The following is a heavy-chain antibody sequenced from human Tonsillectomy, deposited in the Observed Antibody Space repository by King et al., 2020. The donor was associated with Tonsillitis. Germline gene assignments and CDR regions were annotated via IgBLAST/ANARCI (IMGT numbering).Heavy chain of an antibody. V-gene: IGHV1-2*02. J-gene: IGHJ1*01. CDR3: ATNAKASDSSAYRDFRH. CDR2: INPNSGDT. CDR1: GDTFTGHF. D-gene: IGHD3-22*01. Sequence: QLVQSGAELRKPGASVTVSCRTSGDTFTGHFVHWVRQAPGQGLEWMGWINPNSGDTNCAQNFQGRVTLSGDGSSTTAYMGLSSLRPDDTAVYYCATNAKASDSSAYRDFRHWGQGTLVTVSS.